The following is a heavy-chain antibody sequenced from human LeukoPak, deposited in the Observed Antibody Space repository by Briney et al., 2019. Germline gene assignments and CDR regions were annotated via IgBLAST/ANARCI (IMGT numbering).Heavy chain of an antibody. D-gene: IGHD3-3*01. Sequence: SETLSLTCTVSGGSISSYYWSWIRQPPGKGLEWIGYIYYSGSTNYNPSLKSRVTISVDTSKNQFSLKLSSVTAADTAVYYCASYAGEKYYDFWSGYFDYWGQGTLVTVSS. CDR3: ASYAGEKYYDFWSGYFDY. CDR1: GGSISSYY. V-gene: IGHV4-59*01. CDR2: IYYSGST. J-gene: IGHJ4*02.